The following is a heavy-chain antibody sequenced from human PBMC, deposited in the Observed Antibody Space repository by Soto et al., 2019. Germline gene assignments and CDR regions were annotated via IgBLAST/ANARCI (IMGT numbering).Heavy chain of an antibody. J-gene: IGHJ4*02. D-gene: IGHD3-22*01. CDR1: GGTFSRYA. CDR2: IIPMFDTP. Sequence: QVQLVQSGAEVKKPGSSVKVSCKASGGTFSRYAISWVRQAPGQGLEWMGGIIPMFDTPNYAQKFQGRLSITADESTTTVYMQLSSLRSEDTAVYYCARQFDYDSSGHYYAYWGQGTLVTVSS. CDR3: ARQFDYDSSGHYYAY. V-gene: IGHV1-69*01.